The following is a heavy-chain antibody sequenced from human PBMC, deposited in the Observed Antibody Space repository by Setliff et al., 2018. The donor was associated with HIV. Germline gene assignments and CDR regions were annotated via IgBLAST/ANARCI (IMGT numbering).Heavy chain of an antibody. V-gene: IGHV1-2*02. J-gene: IGHJ3*01. CDR3: ARALFDNSPLDA. Sequence: GASVKVSCKASGYSFTSYYMHWVRQAPGQGPEWMGWVNPKSSGTKYAQKFQGRVTMTRETSIGTAYLELNGLTSDDTAMYYCARALFDNSPLDAWGQGTMVTVSS. CDR1: GYSFTSYY. CDR2: VNPKSSGT. D-gene: IGHD1-20*01.